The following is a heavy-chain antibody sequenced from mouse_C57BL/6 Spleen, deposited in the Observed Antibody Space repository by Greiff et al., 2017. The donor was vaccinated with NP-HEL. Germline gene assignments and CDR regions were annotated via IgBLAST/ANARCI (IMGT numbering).Heavy chain of an antibody. J-gene: IGHJ4*01. D-gene: IGHD4-1*01. CDR1: GFTFSDYY. Sequence: EVKLMESEGGLVQPGSSMKLSCTASGFTFSDYYMAWVRQVPEKGLEWVANINYDGSSTYYLDSLKSRFIISRDNAKNILYLQMSSLKSEDTATYYCARSNWDLFYAMDYWGQGTSVTVSS. CDR2: INYDGSST. V-gene: IGHV5-16*01. CDR3: ARSNWDLFYAMDY.